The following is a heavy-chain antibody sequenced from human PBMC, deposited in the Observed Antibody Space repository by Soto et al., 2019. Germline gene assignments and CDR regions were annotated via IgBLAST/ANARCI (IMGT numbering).Heavy chain of an antibody. V-gene: IGHV3-7*04. CDR2: IRKDGSLN. CDR1: GFTFSTYW. CDR3: ARDQNYYDGSHYHDFFDI. D-gene: IGHD3-22*01. Sequence: EVQLVESGGGLVQPGGSLRLSCTASGFTFSTYWMVWVRQAPGKGLEWVANIRKDGSLNYYVDSVKGRFTISRDNAKNSMYLKMNSLRAEDTAVYYCARDQNYYDGSHYHDFFDIWGQGTVVTVSS. J-gene: IGHJ3*02.